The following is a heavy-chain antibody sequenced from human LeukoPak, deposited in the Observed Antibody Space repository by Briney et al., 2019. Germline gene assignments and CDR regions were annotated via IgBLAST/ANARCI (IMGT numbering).Heavy chain of an antibody. Sequence: GGSLRLSCAASGFTASSNYMSWVRQAPGKGLEWVSVIYSGGSTYYADSVKGRFTISRDNSKNTLYLQMNSLRAEDTAVYYCAADYYGSGSYYHNAFDIWGQGTMVTVSS. J-gene: IGHJ3*02. D-gene: IGHD3-10*01. CDR1: GFTASSNY. CDR2: IYSGGST. V-gene: IGHV3-66*02. CDR3: AADYYGSGSYYHNAFDI.